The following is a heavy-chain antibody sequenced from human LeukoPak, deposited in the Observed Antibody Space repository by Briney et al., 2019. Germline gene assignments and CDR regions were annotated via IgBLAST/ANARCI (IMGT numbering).Heavy chain of an antibody. V-gene: IGHV4-31*03. CDR1: GGSISSGSYY. Sequence: SQTLSLTCTVSGGSISSGSYYWSWIRQHPGKGLEWIGYIYYSGSTYNNPSLKSRVTISLDTSKNQFSLKLNSVTAADTAVYYCARVRVAENWFDPLGQGTLVTASS. CDR2: IYYSGST. J-gene: IGHJ5*02. CDR3: ARVRVAENWFDP. D-gene: IGHD3-3*01.